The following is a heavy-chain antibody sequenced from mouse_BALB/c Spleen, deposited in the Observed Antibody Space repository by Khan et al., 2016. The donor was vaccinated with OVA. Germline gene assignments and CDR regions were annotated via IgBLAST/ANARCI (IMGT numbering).Heavy chain of an antibody. CDR3: VEHLTGVFAF. Sequence: EVQLVESGGDLVKPGGSLKLSCAASGFTFSSYSMSWVRQTPDKRLEWVASISSGGDYTYYPDSVKGRFTISRDNAKNTLYLQMSDLKSEDTAMXYLVEHLTGVFAFRGQGDLGNVFA. CDR2: ISSGGDYT. V-gene: IGHV5-6*01. J-gene: IGHJ3*01. CDR1: GFTFSSYS. D-gene: IGHD4-1*01.